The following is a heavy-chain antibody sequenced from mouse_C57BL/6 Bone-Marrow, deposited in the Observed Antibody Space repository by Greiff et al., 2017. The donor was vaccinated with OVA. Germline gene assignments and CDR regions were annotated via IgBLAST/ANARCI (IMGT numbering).Heavy chain of an antibody. V-gene: IGHV1-59*01. J-gene: IGHJ3*01. CDR2: IDPSDSYT. Sequence: QVQLQQPGAELVRPGTSVKLSCKASGYTFTSYWMHWVKQRPGQGLEWIGVIDPSDSYTNYNQKFKGKATLTVDTSSSTAYMQLSSLTSEDSAVYYGARRDYGNYGCAYWGKGTLVTVSA. CDR3: ARRDYGNYGCAY. D-gene: IGHD2-1*01. CDR1: GYTFTSYW.